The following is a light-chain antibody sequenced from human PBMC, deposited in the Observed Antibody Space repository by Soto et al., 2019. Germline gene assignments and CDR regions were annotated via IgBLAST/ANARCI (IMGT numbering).Light chain of an antibody. CDR2: AAS. CDR1: QSISSY. V-gene: IGKV1-39*01. Sequence: DIQMTQSPSSLSASVGDRVTITCRASQSISSYLNWYQQKPGKAPKLLIYAASSLQSGVPSRFSGSGSGPDFTLTITSLQPEDFAPYYCQQSYSTPYTSGQGTKLEIK. J-gene: IGKJ2*01. CDR3: QQSYSTPYT.